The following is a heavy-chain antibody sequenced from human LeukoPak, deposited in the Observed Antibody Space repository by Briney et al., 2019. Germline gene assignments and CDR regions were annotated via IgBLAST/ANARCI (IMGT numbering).Heavy chain of an antibody. V-gene: IGHV3-23*01. J-gene: IGHJ4*02. Sequence: GGSLRLSCAASGFTSSNYAMYWVRQAPGKGPEWVSAISRGGDATYYADSVKGRFTISRDNSKNTLYLQMNSLTAEDTAIYYCARSGIYDYWGQGTLVTVSS. CDR2: ISRGGDAT. CDR3: ARSGIYDY. D-gene: IGHD3-3*01. CDR1: GFTSSNYA.